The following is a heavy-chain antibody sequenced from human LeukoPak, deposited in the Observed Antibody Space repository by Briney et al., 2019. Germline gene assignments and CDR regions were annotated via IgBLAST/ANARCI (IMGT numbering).Heavy chain of an antibody. D-gene: IGHD6-19*01. V-gene: IGHV3-74*01. CDR2: INRDGSST. CDR1: GFTFSSYW. Sequence: PGGSLRLSCAASGFTFSSYWMHWVRQAPGKGLVWVSRINRDGSSTSYADSVKGRFTISRDNAKNTLYLQMNSLRAEDTAVYYCARSDSSGWYGFDYWGQGTLVTVSS. CDR3: ARSDSSGWYGFDY. J-gene: IGHJ4*02.